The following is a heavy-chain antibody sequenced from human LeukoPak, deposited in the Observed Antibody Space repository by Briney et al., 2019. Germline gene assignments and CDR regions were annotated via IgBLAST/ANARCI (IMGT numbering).Heavy chain of an antibody. Sequence: GGSLRLSCAASRFTFSSYAMNWVRQAPGKGLEWVSGISGSGGSTYYADSVKGRFTISRDNSKDTLYLQMNSLRAEDTAVYYYAKERGYSGYDFDYWGQGTLVTVSS. CDR2: ISGSGGST. D-gene: IGHD5-12*01. J-gene: IGHJ4*02. CDR1: RFTFSSYA. V-gene: IGHV3-23*01. CDR3: AKERGYSGYDFDY.